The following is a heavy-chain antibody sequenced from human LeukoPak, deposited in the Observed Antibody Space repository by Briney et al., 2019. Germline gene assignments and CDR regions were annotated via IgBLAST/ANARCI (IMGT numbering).Heavy chain of an antibody. CDR3: ARTRTLPIAGGFDT. CDR1: GFTFSSYW. D-gene: IGHD3-16*01. CDR2: ISTDGSST. Sequence: GGSLRLSCAASGFTFSSYWMHWVRQGPGKGLVWVSRISTDGSSTDYADSVKGRFTISRENAKNTLYLQMNSLRAEDTAVYYCARTRTLPIAGGFDTWGQGSLVTVSS. J-gene: IGHJ5*02. V-gene: IGHV3-74*01.